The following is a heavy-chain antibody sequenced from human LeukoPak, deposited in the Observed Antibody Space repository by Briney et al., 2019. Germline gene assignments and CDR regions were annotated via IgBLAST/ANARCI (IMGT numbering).Heavy chain of an antibody. CDR3: ARGPLSGGY. V-gene: IGHV4-34*01. D-gene: IGHD2-15*01. CDR2: INHSGST. Sequence: GSLRLSCAASGFTFSDYYMSWIRQPPGKGLEWIGEINHSGSTNYNPSLKSRVTISVDTSKNQFSLKLSSVTAADTAVYYCARGPLSGGYWGQGTLVTVSS. CDR1: GFTFSDYY. J-gene: IGHJ4*02.